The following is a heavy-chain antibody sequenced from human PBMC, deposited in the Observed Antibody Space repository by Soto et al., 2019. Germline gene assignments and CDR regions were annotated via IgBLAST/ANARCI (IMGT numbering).Heavy chain of an antibody. D-gene: IGHD1-1*01. Sequence: QVHLVQSGAEVKKPGASVKVSCKGSGYGFTTYGITWVRQAPGQGLEWMAWISAHNGNTNYAQKLQGRVTVTRDTSTNTTYMELRTLRSADMAVYYCARGRYGDYWGQGALGTVCS. CDR3: ARGRYGDY. CDR1: GYGFTTYG. V-gene: IGHV1-18*03. J-gene: IGHJ4*02. CDR2: ISAHNGNT.